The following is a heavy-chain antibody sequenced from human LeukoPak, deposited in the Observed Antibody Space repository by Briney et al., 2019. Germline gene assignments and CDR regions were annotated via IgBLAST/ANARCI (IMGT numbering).Heavy chain of an antibody. CDR2: INTNTGNP. D-gene: IGHD3-22*01. V-gene: IGHV7-4-1*02. CDR1: GYTLTRYA. Sequence: ASVKVSCKASGYTLTRYAMNWVRRAPGQGLEWMGWINTNTGNPTYGQGFTGRFVFSLDTSVSRAYLQISSLKAEDTAAYYCARVLPPYYYDTSGYSRYFDYWGQGTLVTVSS. J-gene: IGHJ4*02. CDR3: ARVLPPYYYDTSGYSRYFDY.